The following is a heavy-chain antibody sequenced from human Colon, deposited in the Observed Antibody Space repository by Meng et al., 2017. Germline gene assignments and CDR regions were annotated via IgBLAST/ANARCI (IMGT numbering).Heavy chain of an antibody. Sequence: QVQLQESGPGLVKPSQTLSLTCSVSGASISSDNWWSWVRQPPGKGLEWIGKTHHSGSTSYNPSLKSRVTISLDKSKNQFSLRLTSVTAADTAVYYCASKSSVAGTGFDYWGQGTLVTVS. CDR1: GASISSDNW. CDR2: THHSGST. J-gene: IGHJ4*02. D-gene: IGHD6-19*01. V-gene: IGHV4-4*02. CDR3: ASKSSVAGTGFDY.